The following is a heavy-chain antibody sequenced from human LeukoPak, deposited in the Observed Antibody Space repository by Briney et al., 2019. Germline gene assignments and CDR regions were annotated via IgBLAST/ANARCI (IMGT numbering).Heavy chain of an antibody. D-gene: IGHD3-22*01. V-gene: IGHV3-7*01. CDR2: IKHNGGEK. J-gene: IGHJ4*02. CDR3: ARDRGWRSSGYYLYHFDY. CDR1: GFTFTDYF. Sequence: GGSLRLSCVASGFTFTDYFMSWVRQAPGKGLEWVASIKHNGGEKYYVDSVKGRFTISRDNAKNSLYLEMSSLRVEDTAVYYCARDRGWRSSGYYLYHFDYWGQGTLVTVSS.